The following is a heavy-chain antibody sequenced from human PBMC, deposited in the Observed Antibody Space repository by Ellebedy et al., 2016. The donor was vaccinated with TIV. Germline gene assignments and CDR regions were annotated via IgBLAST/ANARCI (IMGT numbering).Heavy chain of an antibody. CDR3: ATTYYYESSGYWGMDV. J-gene: IGHJ6*02. Sequence: ASVKVSCKASGYTIIGYYMHWVRQASGQGLEWMGWINPNSGGTNYAQNFQGRVTMTRDTSISTAHMELSRLRSDDTAVYYCATTYYYESSGYWGMDVWGQGTTVTVSS. CDR1: GYTIIGYY. V-gene: IGHV1-2*02. CDR2: INPNSGGT. D-gene: IGHD3-22*01.